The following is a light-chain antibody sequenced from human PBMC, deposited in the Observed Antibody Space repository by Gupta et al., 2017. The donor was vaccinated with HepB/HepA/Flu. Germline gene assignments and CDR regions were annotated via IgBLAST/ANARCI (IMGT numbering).Light chain of an antibody. V-gene: IGLV1-40*01. CDR2: GNN. Sequence: SVLTPPPSVSAAPRRQVTTSCSASRSHIGAGYDVHWFQQLPEAAPKLLIYGNNKRPAGVADRFSASKSGTSATLAITGLQAEDEADYYCETYDSSLSGSLFGTGTKVTVL. J-gene: IGLJ1*01. CDR3: ETYDSSLSGSL. CDR1: RSHIGAGYD.